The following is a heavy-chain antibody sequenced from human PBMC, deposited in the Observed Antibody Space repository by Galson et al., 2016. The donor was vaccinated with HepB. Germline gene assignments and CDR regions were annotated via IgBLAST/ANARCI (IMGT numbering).Heavy chain of an antibody. CDR1: GYSFTSYW. CDR3: ARYSGRWHLEEEYDVDH. V-gene: IGHV5-10-1*01. D-gene: IGHD4-23*01. Sequence: QSGAEVKKPGESLRISCQGSGYSFTSYWISWVRQMPGKGLEWMGRIDPRDSYSDYSPSFQGHVTISADKSLTTAYLQWSSLKASDTAMYYCARYSGRWHLEEEYDVDHWGQGTLVTVSS. CDR2: IDPRDSYS. J-gene: IGHJ4*02.